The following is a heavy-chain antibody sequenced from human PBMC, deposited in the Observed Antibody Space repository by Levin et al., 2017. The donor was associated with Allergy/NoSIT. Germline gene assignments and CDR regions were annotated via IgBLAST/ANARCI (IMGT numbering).Heavy chain of an antibody. V-gene: IGHV5-51*01. CDR2: IYPGDSET. CDR1: GYRFTAYW. Sequence: GESLKISCKGSGYRFTAYWIAWVRQMPGKGLEWMGIIYPGDSETRYSPSFQGQVTISADKSINTAYLQWSSLTASDTAMYYCARHGGAYSSGSAPYYFDYWGQGTLVTVSS. J-gene: IGHJ4*02. CDR3: ARHGGAYSSGSAPYYFDY. D-gene: IGHD6-19*01.